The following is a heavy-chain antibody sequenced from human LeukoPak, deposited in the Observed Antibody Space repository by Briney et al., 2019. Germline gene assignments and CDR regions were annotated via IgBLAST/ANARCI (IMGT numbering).Heavy chain of an antibody. CDR1: GGSISRYY. J-gene: IGHJ3*02. CDR2: IYYSGST. V-gene: IGHV4-59*01. Sequence: KPSETLSLTCTVSGGSISRYYWSWIRQPPGKGLEWIGYIYYSGSTNYNPSLNSRVTISVDTSKNQFSLKLSSVTAADTAVYYCARDFPRDGYNPGAFDIWGQGTMVTVSS. D-gene: IGHD5-24*01. CDR3: ARDFPRDGYNPGAFDI.